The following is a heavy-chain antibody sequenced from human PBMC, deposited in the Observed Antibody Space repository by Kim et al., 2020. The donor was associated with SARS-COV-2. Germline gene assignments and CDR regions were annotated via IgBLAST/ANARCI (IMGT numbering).Heavy chain of an antibody. V-gene: IGHV3-7*01. J-gene: IGHJ6*02. CDR3: ARGLRALYYDILTGYYKQNRPYYYYGMDV. CDR1: GFTFSSYW. D-gene: IGHD3-9*01. CDR2: IKQDGSEK. Sequence: GGSLRLSCAASGFTFSSYWMSWVRQAPGKGLEWVANIKQDGSEKYYVDSVKGRFTITRDNAKNSLYLQMNSLRAEDTAVYYCARGLRALYYDILTGYYKQNRPYYYYGMDVWGQGTTVTVSS.